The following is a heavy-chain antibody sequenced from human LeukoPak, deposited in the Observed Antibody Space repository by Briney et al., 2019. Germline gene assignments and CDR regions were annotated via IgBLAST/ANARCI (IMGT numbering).Heavy chain of an antibody. J-gene: IGHJ4*02. CDR1: GYTFTDYY. Sequence: ASVKVSCKTSGYTFTDYYIHWMRQAPGQGLEWMGWINSNSGGTSYAQKFQGRVTLTRDTPTRTAFMELNRLTSDDTAVYYCARTSIAARRADFDYWGQGAVVTVSS. CDR3: ARTSIAARRADFDY. V-gene: IGHV1-2*02. D-gene: IGHD6-6*01. CDR2: INSNSGGT.